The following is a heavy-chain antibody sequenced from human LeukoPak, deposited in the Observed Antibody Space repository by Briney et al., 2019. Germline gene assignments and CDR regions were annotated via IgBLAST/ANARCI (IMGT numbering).Heavy chain of an antibody. CDR1: RGSISSYY. CDR3: VRNVAVAAFDY. Sequence: SETLSLTCAVPRGSISSYYWSWIRQPAGKGLEWIGRIYASGSTNYNPSLKSRVTMSADTSKNQFSLKLSSVTAADTAVYYCVRNVAVAAFDYWGQGTLVTVSS. V-gene: IGHV4-4*07. J-gene: IGHJ4*02. CDR2: IYASGST. D-gene: IGHD6-19*01.